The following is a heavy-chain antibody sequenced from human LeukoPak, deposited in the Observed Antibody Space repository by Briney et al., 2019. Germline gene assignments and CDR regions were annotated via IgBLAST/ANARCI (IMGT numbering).Heavy chain of an antibody. CDR2: ISSSSYI. CDR1: GFTFSSYS. Sequence: PGGSLRLSCAASGFTFSSYSMNWVRQAPGKGLEWVSSISSSSYIYYADSVKGRFTISRDNAKNSLYLQMNSLRAEDTAVYYCATPPPASNYYYYGMDVWGQGTTVTVSS. J-gene: IGHJ6*02. CDR3: ATPPPASNYYYYGMDV. V-gene: IGHV3-21*01.